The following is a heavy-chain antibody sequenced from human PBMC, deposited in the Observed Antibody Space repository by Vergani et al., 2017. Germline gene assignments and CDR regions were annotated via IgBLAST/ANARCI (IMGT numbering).Heavy chain of an antibody. Sequence: QVQLQQSGPGLVKPSQTLPLTCAISGDSVSSKSAPWNWIRQSPSRGLEWLGRTYFKSRWYNEYAISVKSRITINPDTSKIQFSMQLNSVTPEDTAIYYCVRGFFFLWMDVWSQGTAVTVSS. CDR2: TYFKSRWYN. CDR1: GDSVSSKSAP. V-gene: IGHV6-1*01. CDR3: VRGFFFLWMDV. J-gene: IGHJ6*02.